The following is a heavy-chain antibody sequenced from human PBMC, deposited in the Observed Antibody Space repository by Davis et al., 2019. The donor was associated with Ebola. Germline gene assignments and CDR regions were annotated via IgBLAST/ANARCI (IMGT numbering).Heavy chain of an antibody. CDR3: ARAWVTSVIADGFDI. Sequence: GESLKISCAASGFTVSSNYMSWVRQAPGKGLEWVSVIYSGGSTYYADSVKGRFTISRDNSKNTLHLQMNSLRAEDTAVYYCARAWVTSVIADGFDIWGQGTMVTVSS. D-gene: IGHD4-17*01. CDR2: IYSGGST. V-gene: IGHV3-66*01. CDR1: GFTVSSNY. J-gene: IGHJ3*02.